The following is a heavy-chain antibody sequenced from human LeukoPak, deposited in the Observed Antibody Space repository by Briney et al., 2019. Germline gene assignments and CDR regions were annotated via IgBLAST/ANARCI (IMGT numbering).Heavy chain of an antibody. CDR3: ARDRIRRWLHDY. Sequence: PSETLSLTCTVSGGSISSGDYHWSWIRQPAGKGLEWIGRIYSSGSTNYNPTLKSRVTMPVDTSKNQFSLKLSSVTAADTAVYYCARDRIRRWLHDYWGQGTLVTVSS. CDR1: GGSISSGDYH. D-gene: IGHD5-24*01. CDR2: IYSSGST. J-gene: IGHJ4*02. V-gene: IGHV4-61*02.